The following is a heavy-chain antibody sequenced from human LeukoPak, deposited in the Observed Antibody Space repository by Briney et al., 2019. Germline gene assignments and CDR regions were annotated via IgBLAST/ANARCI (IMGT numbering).Heavy chain of an antibody. CDR3: ARDLDGSEAIAAAINYYYGMDV. D-gene: IGHD6-13*01. Sequence: SVKVSCKASGGTFSSYAISWVRQTPGQGLEWMGRIIPILGIANYAQKFQGRVTITADKSTSTAYMELSSLRSEDTAVYYCARDLDGSEAIAAAINYYYGMDVWGQGTTVTVSS. J-gene: IGHJ6*02. CDR2: IIPILGIA. V-gene: IGHV1-69*04. CDR1: GGTFSSYA.